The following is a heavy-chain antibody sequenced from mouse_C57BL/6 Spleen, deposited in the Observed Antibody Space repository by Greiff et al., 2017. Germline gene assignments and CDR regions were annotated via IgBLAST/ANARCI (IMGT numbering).Heavy chain of an antibody. CDR3: ARSPSGDWYFDV. CDR2: ISSGGSYT. Sequence: EVQLQQSGGDLVKPGGSLKLSCAASGFTFSSYGMSWVRQTPDKRLEWVATISSGGSYTYYPDSVKGRFTISRDHAKNTLYLQMSSLKSEDTAMYYCARSPSGDWYFDVWGTGTTGTVSS. V-gene: IGHV5-6*01. D-gene: IGHD3-1*01. CDR1: GFTFSSYG. J-gene: IGHJ1*03.